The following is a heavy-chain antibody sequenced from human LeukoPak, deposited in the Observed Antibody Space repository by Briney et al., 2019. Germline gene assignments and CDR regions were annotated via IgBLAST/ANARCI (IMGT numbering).Heavy chain of an antibody. CDR1: GFTFSSYA. J-gene: IGHJ4*02. Sequence: PGGSLRLSCAASGFTFSSYAMHWVRQAPGKGLEWVSVIYSGGSTYYADSVKGRFTISRDNSKNTLYLQMNSLRAEDTAVYYCARHSGSTRAFDYWGQGTLVTVSS. CDR3: ARHSGSTRAFDY. CDR2: IYSGGST. V-gene: IGHV3-66*04. D-gene: IGHD1-26*01.